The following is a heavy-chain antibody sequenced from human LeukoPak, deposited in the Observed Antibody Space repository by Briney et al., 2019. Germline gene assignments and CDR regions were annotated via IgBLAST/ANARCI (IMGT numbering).Heavy chain of an antibody. CDR3: ARSVLFRYWFDP. CDR1: GGSISSGGYS. CDR2: IYHSGST. Sequence: PSQTLSLTCAVSGGSISSGGYSWSWIRQPPGKGLEWIGYIYHSGSTYYNPSLKSRVTISVDRSKNQFSVKLSSVTAADTAVYYCARSVLFRYWFDPWGQGTLVTVSS. V-gene: IGHV4-30-2*01. D-gene: IGHD3-10*02. J-gene: IGHJ5*02.